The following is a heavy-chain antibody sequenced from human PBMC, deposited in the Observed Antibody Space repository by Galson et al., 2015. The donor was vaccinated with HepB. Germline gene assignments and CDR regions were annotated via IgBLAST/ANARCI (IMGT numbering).Heavy chain of an antibody. CDR3: ARGGIASVTYAY. D-gene: IGHD4-17*01. CDR2: INSGSSFK. J-gene: IGHJ4*02. V-gene: IGHV3-21*01. CDR1: GFTFSHYG. Sequence: SLRLSCAASGFTFSHYGLNWVRQAPGKGLKWVSSINSGSSFKYYTDSVKGRFTISRDNAKNSLYLQMNSLRTEDTAVYYCARGGIASVTYAYWGQGTLVTVSS.